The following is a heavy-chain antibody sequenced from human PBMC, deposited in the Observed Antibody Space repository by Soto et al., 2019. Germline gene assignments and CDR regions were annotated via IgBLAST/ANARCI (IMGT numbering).Heavy chain of an antibody. V-gene: IGHV4-30-4*01. Sequence: SETLSLTCSVSGDSISSGDHYWSWIRQPPGKGLEWIGYIYYSGSTYYNPSLKSRVTISVDTSKNQFSLKLSSVTAADTAVYYCARDRPRGPNIVVVDYWGQGTLVTVSS. D-gene: IGHD3-22*01. CDR1: GDSISSGDHY. CDR2: IYYSGST. CDR3: ARDRPRGPNIVVVDY. J-gene: IGHJ4*02.